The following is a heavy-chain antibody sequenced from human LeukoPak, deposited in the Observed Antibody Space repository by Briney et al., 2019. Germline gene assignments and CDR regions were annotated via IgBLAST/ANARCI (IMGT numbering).Heavy chain of an antibody. CDR2: ISSSGSN. CDR3: ARVVVVVATMDYFDY. D-gene: IGHD2-15*01. Sequence: SETLSLTCTVSGGSITNSGYYWGWIRQSPGKGLEWIGSISSSGSNYYNPSLKSRVTVSADTSKNQFSLTLSSVTAADTAVYYCARVVVVVATMDYFDYWGQGTLVTVSS. V-gene: IGHV4-39*02. J-gene: IGHJ4*02. CDR1: GGSITNSGYY.